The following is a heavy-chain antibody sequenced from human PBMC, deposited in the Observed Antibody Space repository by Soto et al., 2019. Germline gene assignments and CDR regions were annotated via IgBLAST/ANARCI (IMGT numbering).Heavy chain of an antibody. V-gene: IGHV3-15*01. CDR1: GFPFSNAW. Sequence: EVHLVESGGGLVEPGGSLRLSCAASGFPFSNAWMSWVRQAPGKGLEWVGRIKSKTDGGTTDYAAPVKGRFTISRDDSKNMLYLQMNSLKIEDTAVYYCTTALRFLWWPDYWGQGTLVTVSS. J-gene: IGHJ4*02. D-gene: IGHD3-3*01. CDR2: IKSKTDGGTT. CDR3: TTALRFLWWPDY.